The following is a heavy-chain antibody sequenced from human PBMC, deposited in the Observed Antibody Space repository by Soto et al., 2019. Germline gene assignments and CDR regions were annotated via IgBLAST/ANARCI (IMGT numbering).Heavy chain of an antibody. CDR3: ARHDVYPDNGLDY. CDR1: GFTFSEHG. CDR2: VVREGTEQ. D-gene: IGHD1-1*01. Sequence: QVQLVESGGGVVQPGSSLRLLCAASGFTFSEHGMHWVRQAPGKGLEWLAVVVREGTEQHYADSVKGRFTISRDNSKNSLYLQMNSLRVDDTAVYYWARHDVYPDNGLDYWGQGTLLTVSS. J-gene: IGHJ4*02. V-gene: IGHV3-33*01.